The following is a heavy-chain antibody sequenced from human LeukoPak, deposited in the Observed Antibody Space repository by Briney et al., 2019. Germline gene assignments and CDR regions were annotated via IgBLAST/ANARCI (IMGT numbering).Heavy chain of an antibody. J-gene: IGHJ5*02. V-gene: IGHV1-8*02. CDR2: MNPNSGNT. Sequence: ASVKVSCKASGYTFTSYGISWVRQATGQGLEWMGWMNPNSGNTGYAQKFQGRVTMTRNTSISTAYMELSSLRSEDTAVYYCARGGADIVVVPATRENWFDPWGQGTLVTVSS. CDR1: GYTFTSYG. CDR3: ARGGADIVVVPATRENWFDP. D-gene: IGHD2-2*01.